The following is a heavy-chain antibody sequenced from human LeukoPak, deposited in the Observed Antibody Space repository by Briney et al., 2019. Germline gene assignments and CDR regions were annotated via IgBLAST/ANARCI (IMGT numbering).Heavy chain of an antibody. V-gene: IGHV3-53*01. Sequence: PGGSLRLSCAASGFTVSSNYMSWVRQAPGKGLEWVSVIYSGGSTYYADSVKGRFTISRDNSKNTLYLQMNSLGAEDTAVYYCAKATFTDRGFTYFDYWGQGTLVTVSS. CDR1: GFTVSSNY. D-gene: IGHD1-14*01. CDR2: IYSGGST. CDR3: AKATFTDRGFTYFDY. J-gene: IGHJ4*02.